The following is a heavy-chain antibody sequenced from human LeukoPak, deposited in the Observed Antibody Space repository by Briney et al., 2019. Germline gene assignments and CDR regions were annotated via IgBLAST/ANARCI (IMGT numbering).Heavy chain of an antibody. CDR1: GFTFDDYA. J-gene: IGHJ6*02. V-gene: IGHV3-9*01. D-gene: IGHD2-15*01. CDR3: AKDIGYCSGGSCYYYYYGMDV. CDR2: ISWNSGSI. Sequence: SLTLSCAASGFTFDDYAMHWVRQAPGKGLEWVSGISWNSGSIGYADSVKGRFTISRDNAKNSLYLQMNSLRAEDTALYYCAKDIGYCSGGSCYYYYYGMDVWGQGTTVTVSS.